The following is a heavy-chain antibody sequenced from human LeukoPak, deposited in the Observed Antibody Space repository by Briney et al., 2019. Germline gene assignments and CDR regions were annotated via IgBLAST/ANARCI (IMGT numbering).Heavy chain of an antibody. CDR2: IKQDGSEK. D-gene: IGHD1-1*01. CDR1: GFTFSSYW. CDR3: ARETTGTILGDAFDI. J-gene: IGHJ3*02. V-gene: IGHV3-7*01. Sequence: GGSLRLSCAASGFTFSSYWMSWVHQAPGKGLEWVANIKQDGSEKYYVDSVKGRFTISRDNAKNSLYLQMNSLRAEDTAVYYCARETTGTILGDAFDIWGQGTMVTVSS.